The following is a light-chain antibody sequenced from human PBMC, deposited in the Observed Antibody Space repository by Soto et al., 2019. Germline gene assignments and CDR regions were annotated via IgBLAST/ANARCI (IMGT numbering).Light chain of an antibody. Sequence: EIVLTQSPATLSLSPGERATLSCRASQSVSNNYLAWYQQKPGQAPRLLIFGASKRATGIPDRFSGSGSGRDFTLTISGLEPEDFAVYYCQKYGSSPLISFGQGTRLEIK. CDR1: QSVSNNY. J-gene: IGKJ5*01. CDR3: QKYGSSPLIS. CDR2: GAS. V-gene: IGKV3-20*01.